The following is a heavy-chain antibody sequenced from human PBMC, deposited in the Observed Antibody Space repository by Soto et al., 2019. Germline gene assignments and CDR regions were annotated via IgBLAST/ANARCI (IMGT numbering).Heavy chain of an antibody. V-gene: IGHV4-59*01. CDR2: IYYSGST. CDR3: ARARDCSGGSCYSWWFDP. J-gene: IGHJ5*02. CDR1: GGSISSYY. D-gene: IGHD2-15*01. Sequence: SETLSLTCTVSGGSISSYYWSWIRQPPGKGLEWIGYIYYSGSTNYNPSLKSRVTISVDTSKNQFSLKLSSVTAADTAVYYCARARDCSGGSCYSWWFDPWGQGTLVTVS.